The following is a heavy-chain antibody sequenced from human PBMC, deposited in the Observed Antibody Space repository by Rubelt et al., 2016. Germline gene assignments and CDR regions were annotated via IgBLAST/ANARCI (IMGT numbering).Heavy chain of an antibody. D-gene: IGHD1-26*01. J-gene: IGHJ4*02. CDR3: AKDGSYYSGVDY. CDR2: ISSSSSYI. Sequence: EVQLVESGGGLVQPGGSLRLSCAASGFTFSSYSMNWVRQAPGKGLEWVSSISSSSSYIYYADSVKGRFTISRDNSKNTLHLQMNSLRAEDTAVYYWAKDGSYYSGVDYWGQGTLVTVSS. V-gene: IGHV3-21*04. CDR1: GFTFSSYS.